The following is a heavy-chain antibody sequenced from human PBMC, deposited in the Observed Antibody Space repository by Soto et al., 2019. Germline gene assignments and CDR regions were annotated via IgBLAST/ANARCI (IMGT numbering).Heavy chain of an antibody. V-gene: IGHV2-5*02. J-gene: IGHJ2*01. CDR3: VPQDWNNNNSDFDL. CDR2: IYWVDDK. CDR1: GFSLSTSGVG. Sequence: QITVKESGPKLVKPPQTLTLTCAFSGFSLSTSGVGVGWVRQPPGKAPEWLALIYWVDDKRYRPSLKSRLSITKDTSKDQVVFTMTNMDPVDTATYYRVPQDWNNNNSDFDLWGRGTRGTVSS. D-gene: IGHD1-1*01.